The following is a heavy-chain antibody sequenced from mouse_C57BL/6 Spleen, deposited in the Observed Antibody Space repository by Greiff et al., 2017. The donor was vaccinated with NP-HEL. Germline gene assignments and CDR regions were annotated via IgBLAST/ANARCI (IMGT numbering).Heavy chain of an antibody. J-gene: IGHJ4*01. CDR2: ISSGGSYT. CDR3: ARQNYYGSGPHYYAMDY. CDR1: GFTFSSYG. Sequence: EVMLVESGGDLVKPGGSLKLSCAASGFTFSSYGMSWVRQTPDKRLEWVATISSGGSYTYYPDSVKGRFTISRDNAKNTLYLQMSSLKSEDTAMYYCARQNYYGSGPHYYAMDYWGQGTSVTVSS. V-gene: IGHV5-6*01. D-gene: IGHD1-1*01.